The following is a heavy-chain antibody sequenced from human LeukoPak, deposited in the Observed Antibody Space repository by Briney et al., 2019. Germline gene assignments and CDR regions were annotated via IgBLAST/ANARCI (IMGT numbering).Heavy chain of an antibody. D-gene: IGHD6-19*01. Sequence: GGSRRLSCAASGFTVNSNYMTWVRQAPGKGLEWVSVIYSVGSTYYADSVRGRFTISRDNSKNTLYLQMNSLRAEDTAIYYCARNPSYSSSLYSGQGTLVTVSS. V-gene: IGHV3-66*02. CDR3: ARNPSYSSSLY. J-gene: IGHJ4*02. CDR1: GFTVNSNY. CDR2: IYSVGST.